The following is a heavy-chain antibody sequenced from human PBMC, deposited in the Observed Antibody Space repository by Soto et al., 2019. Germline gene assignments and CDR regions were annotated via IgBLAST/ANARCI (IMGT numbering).Heavy chain of an antibody. CDR1: GGSISSSSYY. CDR2: IYYSGST. Sequence: SETLSLTCTVSGGSISSSSYYWGWIRQPPGKGLEWIGSIYYSGSTYYNPSLKSRVTISVDTSKNQFSLKLSSVTAADTAVYYCARLREYSYGPDYYYGMDVWGQGTTVTVSS. J-gene: IGHJ6*02. CDR3: ARLREYSYGPDYYYGMDV. D-gene: IGHD5-18*01. V-gene: IGHV4-39*01.